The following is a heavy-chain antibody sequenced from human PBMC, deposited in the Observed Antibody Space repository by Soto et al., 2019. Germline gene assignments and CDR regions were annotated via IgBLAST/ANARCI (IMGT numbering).Heavy chain of an antibody. D-gene: IGHD2-2*01. CDR1: GGSFSGYY. CDR3: ARGPYDIVVVPAAPNWFDP. CDR2: ITHSGST. V-gene: IGHV4-34*01. J-gene: IGHJ5*02. Sequence: QVQLQQWGAGLLKPSETLSLTCAVYGGSFSGYYWSWIRQPPGKGLEWIGEITHSGSTNYNPSLKSRVTISVDTSKNQFSLKLSSVTAADTAVYYCARGPYDIVVVPAAPNWFDPWGQGTLVTVSS.